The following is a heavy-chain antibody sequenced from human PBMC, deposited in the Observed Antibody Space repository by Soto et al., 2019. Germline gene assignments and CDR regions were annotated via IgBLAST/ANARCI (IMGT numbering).Heavy chain of an antibody. J-gene: IGHJ5*02. D-gene: IGHD3-3*01. Sequence: EVQLVESGGGLVKPGGSLRLSCAASGFTFSSYSMNWVRQAPGKGLEWVSSISSSSSYIYYADSVKGRVTISRDNAKNSLYVQMTSLRAEDTAVYYCAGDSYYEFWSGYYILFDPWGQGTLVTVSS. CDR2: ISSSSSYI. V-gene: IGHV3-21*01. CDR3: AGDSYYEFWSGYYILFDP. CDR1: GFTFSSYS.